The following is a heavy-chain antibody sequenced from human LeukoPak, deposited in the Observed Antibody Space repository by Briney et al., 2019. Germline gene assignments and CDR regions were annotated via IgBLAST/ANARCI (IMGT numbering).Heavy chain of an antibody. CDR3: ARGPIVVVTAANFDY. CDR1: GGTFSSYA. Sequence: GASVKVSCKASGGTFSSYAISWVRQAPGQGLEWMGRIFPIFGTANYAQQFQGRVTITADKSTSTAYMELSSLRSEDTAVYYCARGPIVVVTAANFDYWGQGTLVTVSS. V-gene: IGHV1-69*06. J-gene: IGHJ4*02. D-gene: IGHD2-21*02. CDR2: IFPIFGTA.